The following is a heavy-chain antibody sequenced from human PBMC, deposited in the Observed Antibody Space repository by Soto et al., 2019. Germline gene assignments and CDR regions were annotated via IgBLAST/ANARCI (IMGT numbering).Heavy chain of an antibody. D-gene: IGHD3-22*01. CDR1: GYRFTNYW. CDR2: IYPGDSDT. V-gene: IGHV5-51*01. J-gene: IGHJ4*02. CDR3: ARRANGDRSDCYFDY. Sequence: GESLKISCKGSGYRFTNYWIGWVRQMPGKGLEWMGIIYPGDSDTTYSPSFEDQVTISADKSISTAYLQWSRLKASETAMYNCARRANGDRSDCYFDYWGQGTLVTVSS.